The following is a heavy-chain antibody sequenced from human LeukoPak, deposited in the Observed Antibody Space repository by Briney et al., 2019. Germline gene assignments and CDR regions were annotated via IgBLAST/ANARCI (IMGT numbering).Heavy chain of an antibody. Sequence: GGSLRLSCAASGFTFNNYEMNWVRQAPGKGLEWVSYISTSGSIIYYVDSVKGRFTISRDNAKNSLYLQMNSLRAEDTAVYYCARDRSYDYASDYWGQGTLVTVSS. CDR2: ISTSGSII. CDR1: GFTFNNYE. CDR3: ARDRSYDYASDY. D-gene: IGHD3-16*01. J-gene: IGHJ4*02. V-gene: IGHV3-48*03.